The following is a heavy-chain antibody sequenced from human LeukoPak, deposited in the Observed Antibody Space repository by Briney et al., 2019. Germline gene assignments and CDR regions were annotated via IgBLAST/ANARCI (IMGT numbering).Heavy chain of an antibody. CDR3: ARDRFYRSGWYWYSDY. J-gene: IGHJ4*02. V-gene: IGHV3-30-3*01. CDR2: ISSNGSTE. Sequence: PGRSLRLSCAASGFTFSTYAMHWVRQPPGKGLEWVAVISSNGSTEYYADSVKGRITTSRDNSKNTLYLKMNSLRAEDTAVYYCARDRFYRSGWYWYSDYWGQGTLVSVSS. CDR1: GFTFSTYA. D-gene: IGHD6-19*01.